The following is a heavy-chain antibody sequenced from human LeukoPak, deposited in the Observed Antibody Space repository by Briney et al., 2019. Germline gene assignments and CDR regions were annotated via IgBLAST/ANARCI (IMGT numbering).Heavy chain of an antibody. Sequence: SETLSLTCAVYGGSFSGYYWSWIRQPPGKGLEWIGEINHSGSTNYNPPLKSRVTISVDTSKNQFSLKLSSVTAADTAVYYCARGRGGYLPQIDYWGQGTLVTVSS. J-gene: IGHJ4*02. D-gene: IGHD3-22*01. CDR1: GGSFSGYY. V-gene: IGHV4-34*01. CDR2: INHSGST. CDR3: ARGRGGYLPQIDY.